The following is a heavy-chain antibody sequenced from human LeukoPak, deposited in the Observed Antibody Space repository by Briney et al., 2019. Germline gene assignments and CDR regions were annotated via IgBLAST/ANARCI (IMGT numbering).Heavy chain of an antibody. Sequence: GASLKISCKGSGSIFTSYWIGWVRQLPGKGLGWMGIIYPGDSDTRYSPSFQGQVTISADKSISTAYLQWSSLKASDTAMYYCARHSGYSGSYFYYYYGMDVWGQGTTVTVSS. CDR2: IYPGDSDT. V-gene: IGHV5-51*01. D-gene: IGHD1-26*01. CDR3: ARHSGYSGSYFYYYYGMDV. CDR1: GSIFTSYW. J-gene: IGHJ6*02.